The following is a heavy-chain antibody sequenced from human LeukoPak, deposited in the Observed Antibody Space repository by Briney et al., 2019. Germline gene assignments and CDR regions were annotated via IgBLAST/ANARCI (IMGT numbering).Heavy chain of an antibody. CDR2: ISSNGGST. CDR3: ARGVGDYINY. D-gene: IGHD4-17*01. CDR1: GFTFSSYA. J-gene: IGHJ4*02. Sequence: GGSLRLSCAASGFTFSSYAMHWVRQAPGKGLEYVSAISSNGGSTYYANSVKGRFTISRDNAKNSLYLQMNSLRAEDTAVYYCARGVGDYINYWGQGTLVTVSS. V-gene: IGHV3-64*01.